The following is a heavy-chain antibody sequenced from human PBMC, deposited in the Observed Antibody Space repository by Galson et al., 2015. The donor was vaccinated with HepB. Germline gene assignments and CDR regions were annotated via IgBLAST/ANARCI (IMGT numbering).Heavy chain of an antibody. Sequence: SLRLSCAASGFSFSDFSMNWVRQAPGKGLEWVSSISSDSAYISYADSVKGRFTISRDNAKTSLYLQMNSLRPDDTAVYYCSCLYGGNSYYFGVDVWGLGTTVTVSS. D-gene: IGHD4-23*01. J-gene: IGHJ6*02. V-gene: IGHV3-21*01. CDR3: SCLYGGNSYYFGVDV. CDR2: ISSDSAYI. CDR1: GFSFSDFS.